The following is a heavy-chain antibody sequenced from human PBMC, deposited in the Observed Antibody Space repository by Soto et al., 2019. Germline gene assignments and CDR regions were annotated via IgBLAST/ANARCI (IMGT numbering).Heavy chain of an antibody. V-gene: IGHV1-18*01. J-gene: IGHJ4*02. Sequence: ASAKASCKASGYALTSYGISWVRQAPGQGLEWMGWISAYNGNTNYAQKLQGRVTMTTDTSTSTAYMELRSLRSDDTAVYYCAREYYYGSVPWYWGQGTLVTVFS. D-gene: IGHD3-10*01. CDR1: GYALTSYG. CDR3: AREYYYGSVPWY. CDR2: ISAYNGNT.